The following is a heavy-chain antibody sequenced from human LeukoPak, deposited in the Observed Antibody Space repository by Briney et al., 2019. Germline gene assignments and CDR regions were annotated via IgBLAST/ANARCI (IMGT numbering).Heavy chain of an antibody. D-gene: IGHD2-2*02. V-gene: IGHV1-69*05. J-gene: IGHJ6*03. Sequence: SVKVSCKASGGTFSSYAISWVRQAPGQGLEWMGGIIPIFGTANYAQKFQGRVTITTDESTSTAYMELSSLRSEDTAVYYCARSDAVVPAATPIYYYYYYYMDVWGKGTTVTVSS. CDR1: GGTFSSYA. CDR2: IIPIFGTA. CDR3: ARSDAVVPAATPIYYYYYYYMDV.